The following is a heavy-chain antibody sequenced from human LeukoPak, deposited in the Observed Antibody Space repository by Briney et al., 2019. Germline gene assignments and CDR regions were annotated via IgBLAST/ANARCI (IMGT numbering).Heavy chain of an antibody. CDR2: ISYDGSNK. Sequence: GGSLRLSCAASGFTFSSYAMHWVRQAPGKGLEWVAVISYDGSNKYYADSVKGRFIISRDNAKNTLYLQMNSLRVEDTAVYTRDPRNKGLDPWGQGTLVTVSS. D-gene: IGHD5-24*01. J-gene: IGHJ5*02. CDR1: GFTFSSYA. V-gene: IGHV3-30-3*01. CDR3: DPRNKGLDP.